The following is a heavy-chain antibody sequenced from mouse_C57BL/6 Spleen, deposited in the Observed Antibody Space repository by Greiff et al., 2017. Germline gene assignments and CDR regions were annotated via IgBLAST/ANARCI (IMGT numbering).Heavy chain of an antibody. D-gene: IGHD5-2*01. Sequence: VQLQQSGPELVKPGASVKISCKASGYSFTGYYMNWVKQSPEKSLEWIGEINPSTGGTTYNQKFKAKATLTVDKSSSTAYMQLKSLTSEDSAVYYGAREDLAWFAYWGQGTLVTVSA. CDR2: INPSTGGT. CDR3: AREDLAWFAY. V-gene: IGHV1-42*01. J-gene: IGHJ3*01. CDR1: GYSFTGYY.